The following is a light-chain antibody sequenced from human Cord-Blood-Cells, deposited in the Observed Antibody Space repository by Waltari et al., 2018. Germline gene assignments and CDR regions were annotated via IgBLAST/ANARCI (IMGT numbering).Light chain of an antibody. CDR2: GAS. V-gene: IGKV3-15*01. J-gene: IGKJ2*01. Sequence: EIVMTQSPATLSVSPGERATLSCRASQSVSSNLAWYQQKPGQAPRPLIYGASTSATGITARFSGGGSGTEFTITISSLQSEDFAVYYCQQYNNWLTFGQGTKLEIK. CDR3: QQYNNWLT. CDR1: QSVSSN.